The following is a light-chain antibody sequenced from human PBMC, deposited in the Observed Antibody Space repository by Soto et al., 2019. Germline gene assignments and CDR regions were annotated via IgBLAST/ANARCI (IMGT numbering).Light chain of an antibody. CDR2: DAS. Sequence: EIVLTQSPATLSLYPGERATLSCRASQSVWTYLAWYQQKRGQAPRLLMYDASNRASGVPARFSGSGSGTDFTLTISSLEPEDFATYYCLQYNGYYRTFGQGTKVDIK. CDR3: LQYNGYYRT. CDR1: QSVWTY. J-gene: IGKJ1*01. V-gene: IGKV3-11*01.